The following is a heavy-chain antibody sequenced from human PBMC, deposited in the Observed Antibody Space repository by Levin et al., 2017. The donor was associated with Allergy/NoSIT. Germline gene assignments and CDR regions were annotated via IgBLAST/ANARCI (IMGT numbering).Heavy chain of an antibody. CDR3: ASRYKGALGY. V-gene: IGHV3-9*01. CDR1: GFTFDDYA. Sequence: GGSLRLSCAASGFTFDDYAMHWVRQAPGKGLEWVSGISWNSGSIVYAVSVKGRFTISRDYAKNSLYLQMHSLRAEDTAFYFCASRYKGALGYWGQGTLVTVSS. D-gene: IGHD1-1*01. J-gene: IGHJ4*02. CDR2: ISWNSGSI.